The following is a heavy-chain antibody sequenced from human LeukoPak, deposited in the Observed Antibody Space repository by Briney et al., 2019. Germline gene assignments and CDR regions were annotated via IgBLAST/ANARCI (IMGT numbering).Heavy chain of an antibody. V-gene: IGHV1-18*01. CDR3: ARDPTEDFWSGFYSYFDF. Sequence: GASVKXXXXXXXXTFTTYGLXWGRQAPGEGDXXRGGVSTYNGNTNSAHTFHGRPTMTTDTSTSTAYMALRSLRSDDTAVYYCARDPTEDFWSGFYSYFDFWGQGTLVTVSS. CDR2: VSTYNGNT. CDR1: XXTFTTYG. J-gene: IGHJ4*02. D-gene: IGHD3-3*01.